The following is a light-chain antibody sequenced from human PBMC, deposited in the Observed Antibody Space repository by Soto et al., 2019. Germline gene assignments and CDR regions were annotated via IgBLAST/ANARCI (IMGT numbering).Light chain of an antibody. CDR1: SSEGGGYNY. Sequence: QSVLTQPASVSGSPGQSITISCTGTSSEGGGYNYVSWYQQHPGKAPKLMIYDVSNRPSGVSNRFSGSKSGNTASLTISGLQAEDEADYYCSSYTSSSYNYVFGTGTKVTVL. CDR2: DVS. J-gene: IGLJ1*01. CDR3: SSYTSSSYNYV. V-gene: IGLV2-14*01.